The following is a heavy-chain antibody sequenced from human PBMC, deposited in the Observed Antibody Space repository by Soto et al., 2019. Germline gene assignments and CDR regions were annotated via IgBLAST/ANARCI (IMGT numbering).Heavy chain of an antibody. J-gene: IGHJ6*03. D-gene: IGHD6-6*01. CDR2: ISAYNGNT. CDR3: ARVRQLVGYFYYYMAV. V-gene: IGHV1-18*01. CDR1: GYTFTNYG. Sequence: QVQLLQSGAEVKKPGASVKVSCKASGYTFTNYGITWVRQAPGQGLEWMGWISAYNGNTHYTQRLQGRVTMTTDTSTGTAYMGLRGRRSGDTAVYYFARVRQLVGYFYYYMAVWGKGTTVTVSS.